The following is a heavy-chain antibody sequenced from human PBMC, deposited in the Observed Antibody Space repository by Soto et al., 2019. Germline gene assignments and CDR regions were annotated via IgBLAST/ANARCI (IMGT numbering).Heavy chain of an antibody. CDR2: IKQDGSEK. V-gene: IGHV3-7*01. Sequence: GGSLRLSCAASGFTFSSYAMHWVRQAPGKGLDWVANIKQDGSEKYYLDSLKGRFTISRDNAKNSVYLLMNSLRAEDTAVYYCARGKDGRRAGTYYFDMDVWGKGTTVTVSS. J-gene: IGHJ6*03. D-gene: IGHD1-1*01. CDR1: GFTFSSYA. CDR3: ARGKDGRRAGTYYFDMDV.